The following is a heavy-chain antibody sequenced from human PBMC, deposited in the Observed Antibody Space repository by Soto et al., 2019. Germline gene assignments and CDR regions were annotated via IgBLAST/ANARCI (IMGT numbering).Heavy chain of an antibody. CDR2: IYYSGST. CDR1: GGSISSSSYY. V-gene: IGHV4-39*01. CDR3: ARLGDGWSSSCSRMDV. J-gene: IGHJ6*02. Sequence: QLQLQESGPGLVKPSETLSLTCTVSGGSISSSSYYWGWIRQPPGKGLEWIGSIYYSGSTYYNPATKSRLAVSVDMSKNQLSLKLSSVTAADTAVYDCARLGDGWSSSCSRMDVWGQGTAVTVSS. D-gene: IGHD6-19*01.